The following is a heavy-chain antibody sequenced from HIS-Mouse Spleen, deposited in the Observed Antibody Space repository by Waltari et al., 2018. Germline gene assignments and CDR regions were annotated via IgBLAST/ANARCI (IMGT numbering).Heavy chain of an antibody. V-gene: IGHV4-39*07. CDR1: GGSISSSSYY. Sequence: QLQLQESGPGLVKPSETLSLTCTVSGGSISSSSYYWGWIRQPPGKGLEWIGRIHFSGSTYYTPSLKSRVTISVDTSKNQFSLKLSSVTAADTAVYYCAREIPYSSSWYDWYFDLWGRGTLVTVSS. D-gene: IGHD6-13*01. J-gene: IGHJ2*01. CDR2: IHFSGST. CDR3: AREIPYSSSWYDWYFDL.